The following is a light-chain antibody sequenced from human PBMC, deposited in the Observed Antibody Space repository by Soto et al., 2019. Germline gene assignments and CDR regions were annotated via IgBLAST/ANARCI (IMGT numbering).Light chain of an antibody. V-gene: IGKV1-9*01. CDR1: QGIASY. J-gene: IGKJ5*01. Sequence: IQLTQSPSSLSASVGDRVTITCRASQGIASYLAWYQQKPVKAPKLLIYAASTLQSGVPSRFSGSGSGTDFTLTISSLQPEDFATYYCQQLNSYPLTFGQGTRLEIK. CDR3: QQLNSYPLT. CDR2: AAS.